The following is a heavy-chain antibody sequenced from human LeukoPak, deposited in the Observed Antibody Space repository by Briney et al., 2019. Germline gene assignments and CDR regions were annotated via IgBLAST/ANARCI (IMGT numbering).Heavy chain of an antibody. CDR3: ARVGYSYGLYWYFDL. J-gene: IGHJ2*01. Sequence: SETPSLTCTVSGGSISSYYWSWIRQPPGKGLEWIGYIYYSGSTNYNPSLKSRVTISVDTSKNQFSLKLSSVTAADTAVYYCARVGYSYGLYWYFDLWGRGTLVTVSS. CDR2: IYYSGST. V-gene: IGHV4-59*01. D-gene: IGHD5-18*01. CDR1: GGSISSYY.